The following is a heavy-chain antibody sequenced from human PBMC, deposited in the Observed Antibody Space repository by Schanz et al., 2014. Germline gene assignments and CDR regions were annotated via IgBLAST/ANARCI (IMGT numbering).Heavy chain of an antibody. Sequence: EVQLVESGGGLVQPGGSLRLSCAASGFTFSSYSMNWVRQAPGKGLEWVSYISSSSSTIYYADSVKGRFTISRENAKITLYLQMHSLRAEDTAVYYCARGGATRFDYWGQGTLVTVSS. CDR1: GFTFSSYS. J-gene: IGHJ4*02. CDR3: ARGGATRFDY. D-gene: IGHD1-26*01. CDR2: ISSSSSTI. V-gene: IGHV3-48*01.